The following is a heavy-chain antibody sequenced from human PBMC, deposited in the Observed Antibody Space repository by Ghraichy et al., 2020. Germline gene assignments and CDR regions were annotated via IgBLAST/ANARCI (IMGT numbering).Heavy chain of an antibody. CDR3: ARALTYYYDSSGYYCGY. J-gene: IGHJ4*02. V-gene: IGHV1-69*13. Sequence: SVKVSCKASGGTFSSYAISWVRQAPGQGLEWMGGIIPIFGTANYAQKFQGRVTITADESTSTAYMELSSLRSEDTAVYYCARALTYYYDSSGYYCGYWGQGTLVTVSS. CDR1: GGTFSSYA. CDR2: IIPIFGTA. D-gene: IGHD3-22*01.